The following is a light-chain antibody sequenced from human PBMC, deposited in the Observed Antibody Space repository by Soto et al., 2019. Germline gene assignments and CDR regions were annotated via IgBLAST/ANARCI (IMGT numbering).Light chain of an antibody. Sequence: DIQMTQSPSSLSASVGDRITITCQASQDISNRLNWYHQKPGKAPNLLIYDASNLAAGVPSGFSGSGSGTHFTFTITSLQPEDIGTYYRQNCFTVPYTFGQGTKVDIK. J-gene: IGKJ2*01. V-gene: IGKV1-33*01. CDR2: DAS. CDR1: QDISNR. CDR3: QNCFTVPYT.